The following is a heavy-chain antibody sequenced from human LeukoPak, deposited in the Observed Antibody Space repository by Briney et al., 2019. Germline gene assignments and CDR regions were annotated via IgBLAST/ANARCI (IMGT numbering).Heavy chain of an antibody. CDR3: AREGKSGYHGITIFDY. J-gene: IGHJ4*02. CDR2: INPNSGGT. V-gene: IGHV1-2*02. CDR1: GYTFTGYY. Sequence: ASVKVSCKASGYTFTGYYMHWVRQAPGQGLEWMGWINPNSGGTNYAQKFQGRVTMTRDTSISTAYMELSRLRSDDTAVYYCAREGKSGYHGITIFDYWGQGTLVTVSS. D-gene: IGHD5-12*01.